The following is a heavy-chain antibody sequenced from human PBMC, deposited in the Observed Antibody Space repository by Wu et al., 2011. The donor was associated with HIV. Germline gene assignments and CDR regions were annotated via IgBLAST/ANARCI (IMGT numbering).Heavy chain of an antibody. J-gene: IGHJ4*02. V-gene: IGHV1-46*01. CDR1: GYTFTDYY. Sequence: QVQLVQSGAEVRKPGASVKVSCKASGYTFTDYYIHWVRQAPGQGLEWVGTINPSGGFTTTARKFRGRVTLTRDSSTRTAYMELDSLTSEDTAVYFCARDREGIESNWGQGTLVTVSS. CDR2: INPSGGFT. CDR3: ARDREGIESN. D-gene: IGHD5-12*01.